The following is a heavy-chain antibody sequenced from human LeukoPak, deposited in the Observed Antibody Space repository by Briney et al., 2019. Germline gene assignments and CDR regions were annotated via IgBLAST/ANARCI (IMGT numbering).Heavy chain of an antibody. CDR3: ATGGRSGVAFES. CDR1: GFSFSDYY. V-gene: IGHV3-11*05. D-gene: IGHD2-15*01. J-gene: IGHJ4*02. Sequence: GGSLRLSCAASGFSFSDYYMSWIRQAPGKGLEWVSYITGSNSYTNYADSVKGRFTISRDKSNNTLYLQMNSLRAEDTAVYYCATGGRSGVAFESWGQGTLVTVSS. CDR2: ITGSNSYT.